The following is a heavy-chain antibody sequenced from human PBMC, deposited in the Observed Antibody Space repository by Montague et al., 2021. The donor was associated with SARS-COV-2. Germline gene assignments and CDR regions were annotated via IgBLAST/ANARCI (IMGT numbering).Heavy chain of an antibody. J-gene: IGHJ6*03. CDR2: IHYSGRT. D-gene: IGHD2-2*02. CDR1: GGSISSYY. CDR3: ARVVYCSSSGCYTTYYMDV. Sequence: SETLSLTCTVSGGSISSYYWSWIRQPPGKGREWIAYIHYSGRTNFNSSLRSRVTMSVDTSKSRVSLKLSSVTAEVTAVYYCARVVYCSSSGCYTTYYMDVWGKGTTVTV. V-gene: IGHV4-59*01.